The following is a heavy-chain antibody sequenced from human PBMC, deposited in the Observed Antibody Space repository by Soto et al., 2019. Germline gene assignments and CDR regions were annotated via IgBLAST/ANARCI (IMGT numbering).Heavy chain of an antibody. CDR2: ISYDGSNK. Sequence: VQLVESGGGLVQPGGSLRLSCAASGFTFSSYGMHWVRQAPGKGLEWVAVISYDGSNKYYADSVKGRFTISRDNSKNTLYLQMNSLRAEDTAVYYCAKDFREGDRDYYYYGMDVWGQGTTVTVSS. V-gene: IGHV3-30*18. CDR3: AKDFREGDRDYYYYGMDV. J-gene: IGHJ6*02. CDR1: GFTFSSYG. D-gene: IGHD3-16*01.